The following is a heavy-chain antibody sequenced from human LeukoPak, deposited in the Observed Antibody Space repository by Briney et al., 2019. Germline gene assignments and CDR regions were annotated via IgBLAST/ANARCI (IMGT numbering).Heavy chain of an antibody. J-gene: IGHJ4*02. Sequence: ALVKVSCKASGYTFTSYGISWVRPAPGQGLEWMGWISAYNGNTNYAQKLQGRVTMTTDTSTSTAYMELRSLRSDDTAVYYCARDSAHSSEVVPAASDYWGQGTLVTVSS. V-gene: IGHV1-18*01. D-gene: IGHD2-2*01. CDR3: ARDSAHSSEVVPAASDY. CDR1: GYTFTSYG. CDR2: ISAYNGNT.